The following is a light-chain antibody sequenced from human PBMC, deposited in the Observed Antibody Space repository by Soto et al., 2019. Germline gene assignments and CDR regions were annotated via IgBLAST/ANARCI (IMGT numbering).Light chain of an antibody. J-gene: IGKJ3*01. Sequence: DIQMTQPPSSLSASVGDRVTITCRASQSISSYLNWYQQKPGKAPKLLIYAASSLQSGGPSRFSGSGSGTDFTLTISSLQPEGFATYYCQQSYSTLFTCGPGTKVDI. CDR2: AAS. CDR3: QQSYSTLFT. V-gene: IGKV1-39*01. CDR1: QSISSY.